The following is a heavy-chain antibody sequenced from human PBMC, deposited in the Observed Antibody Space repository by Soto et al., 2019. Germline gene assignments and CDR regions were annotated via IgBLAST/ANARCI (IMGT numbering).Heavy chain of an antibody. J-gene: IGHJ6*02. CDR2: IIPIFGTA. V-gene: IGHV1-69*01. D-gene: IGHD3-3*01. CDR3: ARALRTIFGVVITSYYYGMDV. Sequence: QVQLVQSEAEVKKPGSSVKVSCKASGGTFSSYAISWVRQAPGQGLEWMGGIIPIFGTANYAQKFQGRVTITADDYTSTAYMALSSLRSEDTAVYYCARALRTIFGVVITSYYYGMDVSGQGTTVTVSS. CDR1: GGTFSSYA.